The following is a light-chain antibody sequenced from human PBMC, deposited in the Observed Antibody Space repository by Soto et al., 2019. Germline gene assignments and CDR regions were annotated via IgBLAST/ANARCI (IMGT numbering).Light chain of an antibody. J-gene: IGKJ1*01. Sequence: EIVMTQSPATVSVSPGERVTLSCRASQSVSSNLAWYQQKPGQAPRLLIYGASTRATDIPARFSGSGSGTDFTLTISRLEPEDFAVYYCQQYGSSPPTWTFGQGTKVDIK. CDR3: QQYGSSPPTWT. V-gene: IGKV3-15*01. CDR2: GAS. CDR1: QSVSSN.